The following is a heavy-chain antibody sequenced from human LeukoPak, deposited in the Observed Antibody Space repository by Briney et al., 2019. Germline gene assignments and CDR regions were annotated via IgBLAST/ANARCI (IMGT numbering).Heavy chain of an antibody. CDR1: GFTFSSYG. Sequence: GRSLRLSCAASGFTFSSYGMHWVRQAPGKGLEWVAVISYDGSNKYYADSVKGRFTISRDNSLSTLYLQMNSLRAEDTAVYFCAKRGIVIRGLLVFGFHTEAYYFDSWGQGILVTVSS. D-gene: IGHD3-10*01. J-gene: IGHJ4*02. V-gene: IGHV3-30*18. CDR3: AKRGIVIRGLLVFGFHTEAYYFDS. CDR2: ISYDGSNK.